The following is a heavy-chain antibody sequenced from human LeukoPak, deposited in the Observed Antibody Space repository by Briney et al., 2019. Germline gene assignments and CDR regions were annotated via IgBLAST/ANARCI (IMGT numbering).Heavy chain of an antibody. CDR3: ARDHLSGGAAY. V-gene: IGHV3-30-3*01. D-gene: IGHD2-15*01. Sequence: GGSLRLSCAASGFTFSSYAMHWVRQAPGKGLEWVAVISYDGSNKYYADSVKGRFTISRDNSKNTLYLQMNSLRAEDTAVYYCARDHLSGGAAYWGQGTLVTVSS. CDR1: GFTFSSYA. J-gene: IGHJ4*02. CDR2: ISYDGSNK.